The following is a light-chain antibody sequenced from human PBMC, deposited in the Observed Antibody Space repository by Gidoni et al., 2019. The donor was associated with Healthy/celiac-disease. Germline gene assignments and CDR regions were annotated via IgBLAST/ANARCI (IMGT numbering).Light chain of an antibody. Sequence: IVWTQSPGTLSLSPGERATLSCRASQSVSSYLAWYQQKPGQAPRLLIYAESNSATGLPDRFSGSVSWTDFTLTISRLEPEDFAVYYCQQYLSFWTFGQGTKVEIK. CDR1: QSVSSY. J-gene: IGKJ1*01. CDR3: QQYLSFWT. V-gene: IGKV3-20*01. CDR2: AES.